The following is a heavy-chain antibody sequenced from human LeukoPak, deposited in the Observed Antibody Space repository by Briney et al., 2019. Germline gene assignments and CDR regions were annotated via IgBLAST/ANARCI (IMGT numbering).Heavy chain of an antibody. CDR1: GFTFSNYW. D-gene: IGHD3-9*01. CDR3: ARLRYGNYYFDY. Sequence: GGSLRLSCAASGFTFSNYWMSWVRQGPGKGLEWVANIKQDGSEKYYVDSVKGRFTISRDNAKNSLFLQMNSLRAEDTAVYYCARLRYGNYYFDYWGQGTLVTVSS. J-gene: IGHJ4*02. CDR2: IKQDGSEK. V-gene: IGHV3-7*01.